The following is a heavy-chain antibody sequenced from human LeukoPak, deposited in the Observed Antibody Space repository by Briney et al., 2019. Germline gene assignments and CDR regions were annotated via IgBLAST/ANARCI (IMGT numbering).Heavy chain of an antibody. Sequence: SETLSLTCTVSGGSISSSNYYWGWIRQPPGKGLEWIGSIYSGGSTYHNPSLKSRVTISVDTSKNQVPLKLSSVTAADTAVYYCARHGVTSSGYYWDWGQGTLVTVSS. J-gene: IGHJ4*02. D-gene: IGHD3-22*01. V-gene: IGHV4-39*01. CDR1: GGSISSSNYY. CDR2: IYSGGST. CDR3: ARHGVTSSGYYWD.